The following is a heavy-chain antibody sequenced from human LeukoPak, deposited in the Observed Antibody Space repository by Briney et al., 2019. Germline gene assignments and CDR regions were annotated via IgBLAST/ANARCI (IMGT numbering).Heavy chain of an antibody. D-gene: IGHD2-15*01. CDR3: ARVVGGYCSGGSCYPPIDYYGMDV. V-gene: IGHV1-46*01. CDR1: GYTFTIYY. Sequence: ASVTVSCTASGYTFTIYYMHWVRQAPGQGLEWMGIINPSGGSTSYAQKFQGRVTMTRDTSTSTVYMELSSLRSEDTAVYYCARVVGGYCSGGSCYPPIDYYGMDVWGQGTTVTVSS. J-gene: IGHJ6*02. CDR2: INPSGGST.